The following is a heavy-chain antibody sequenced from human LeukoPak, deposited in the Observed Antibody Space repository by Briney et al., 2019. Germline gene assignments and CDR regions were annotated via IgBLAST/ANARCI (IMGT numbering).Heavy chain of an antibody. J-gene: IGHJ4*02. V-gene: IGHV1-2*06. CDR1: GYTFIHYF. CDR2: INSNSGGT. D-gene: IGHD7-27*01. CDR3: ARDLSSTSNWELDY. Sequence: GAAVKVSCKASGYTFIHYFIHWVRQAPGQGLEWMGRINSNSGGTEYTQKFQGRVTMTRDTSITTVYMEQSSLTSDDTAVYYCARDLSSTSNWELDYWGQGTLVTVSS.